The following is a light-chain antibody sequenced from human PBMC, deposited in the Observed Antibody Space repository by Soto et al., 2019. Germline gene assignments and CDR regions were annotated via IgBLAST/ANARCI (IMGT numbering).Light chain of an antibody. CDR3: QQYDSPPRT. CDR1: QSISSTY. V-gene: IGKV3-20*01. J-gene: IGKJ1*01. CDR2: GAS. Sequence: EIVLTQSPGTLSLSPGKRVTLSCRASQSISSTYLAWYQQKPGQAPRLLIYGASSRATGIPDRFSGSVSGTDFTLTISRLEPEDFAVYYCQQYDSPPRTFGQGTKVEVQ.